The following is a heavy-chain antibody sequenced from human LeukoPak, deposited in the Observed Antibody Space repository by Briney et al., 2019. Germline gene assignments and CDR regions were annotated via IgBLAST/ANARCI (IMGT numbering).Heavy chain of an antibody. V-gene: IGHV1-2*02. CDR3: ARVGGGYYTNDRTLFDY. J-gene: IGHJ4*02. Sequence: ASVKVSCKASGYTFTGYYMHWVRQAPGQGLEWMGWINPNSGGTNYAQKFQGRVTMTRDTSISTAYMELSRLRSDDTAVYYCARVGGGYYTNDRTLFDYWGQGTLVTVSS. CDR1: GYTFTGYY. CDR2: INPNSGGT. D-gene: IGHD3-3*01.